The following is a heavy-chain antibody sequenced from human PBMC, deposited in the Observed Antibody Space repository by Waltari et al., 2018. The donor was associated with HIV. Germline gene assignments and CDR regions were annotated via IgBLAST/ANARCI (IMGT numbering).Heavy chain of an antibody. CDR2: MNANSGNT. V-gene: IGHV1-8*01. J-gene: IGHJ4*02. CDR3: ATWEGRGQPSSYINY. CDR1: GYTFSSYD. Sequence: QVQLVQSGAEVMKPGAPVKVSCKTSGYTFSSYDINWVRQATGQGPEWMGWMNANSGNTGYAQKFQGRVFMTRNTSIRTVYMELIGLRSEDTAVYYCATWEGRGQPSSYINYWGQGTLVTVSS. D-gene: IGHD1-26*01.